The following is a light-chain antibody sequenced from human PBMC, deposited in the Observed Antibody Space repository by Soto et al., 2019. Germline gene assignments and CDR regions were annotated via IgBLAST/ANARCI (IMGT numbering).Light chain of an antibody. CDR2: EVT. V-gene: IGLV2-8*01. CDR3: SAYAGSNTFV. Sequence: QSALAQPPSASGSPGQSGTISCTGTSSDVGDNYVSWYQQHLGKAPKPIIYEVTLRPSGVPDRFSVSKSGNTASLTVSGLQSYDEADYYCSAYAGSNTFVFGTGTKLTVL. J-gene: IGLJ1*01. CDR1: SSDVGDNY.